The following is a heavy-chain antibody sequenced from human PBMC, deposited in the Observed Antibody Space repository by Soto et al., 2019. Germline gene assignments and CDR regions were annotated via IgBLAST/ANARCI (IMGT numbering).Heavy chain of an antibody. V-gene: IGHV1-69*08. CDR3: ARPDFGDYWYFDL. CDR2: IIPALGTT. J-gene: IGHJ2*01. CDR1: GGPFSSHT. D-gene: IGHD4-17*01. Sequence: QDQLVQSGAEVKKPGSSVKVSCKAFGGPFSSHTFSWVRQAPGQGLEWMGRIIPALGTTTYAQKFQGRVTITADESVTTVYMELNSLRPEDTAVYYCARPDFGDYWYFDLWGRGTRVTVSS.